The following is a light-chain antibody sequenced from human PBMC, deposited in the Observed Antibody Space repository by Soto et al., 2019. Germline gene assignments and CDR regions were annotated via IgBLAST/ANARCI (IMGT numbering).Light chain of an antibody. CDR3: QQYNKWPRT. V-gene: IGKV3-15*01. J-gene: IGKJ1*01. CDR1: QSVSSN. CDR2: GAS. Sequence: EIVMTQSPVTLSVSPGERATLSCRASQSVSSNLAWYQQKLGQAPRLLIYGASTRATGISARFSGSGSGTEFTLTISSLQPEDFAVYYCQQYNKWPRTFGQGTRWIS.